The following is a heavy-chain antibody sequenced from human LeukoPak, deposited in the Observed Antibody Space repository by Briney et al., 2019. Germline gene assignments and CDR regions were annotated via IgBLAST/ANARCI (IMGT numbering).Heavy chain of an antibody. J-gene: IGHJ4*02. CDR1: GFTFSSYS. D-gene: IGHD6-13*01. Sequence: GGSLRLSCAASGFTFSSYSMNWVRQAPGKVLEWVSSISSSSSYIYYADSEKGRFTISRDNAKNSLYLQMNSLRAEDTAVYYCASTIAAAAPFDYWGQGTLVTVSS. V-gene: IGHV3-21*01. CDR3: ASTIAAAAPFDY. CDR2: ISSSSSYI.